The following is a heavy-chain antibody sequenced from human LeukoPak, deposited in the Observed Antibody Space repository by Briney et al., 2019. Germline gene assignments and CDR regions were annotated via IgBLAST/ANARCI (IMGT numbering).Heavy chain of an antibody. CDR3: ARENLKGGAFDI. Sequence: GASVKVSCKASGYTFTSYYMHWVRQAPGQGLEWMGIINPSGGSTSYAQKFQGRATMTRDTSTSTVYMELSSLRSEDTAVYYCARENLKGGAFDIWGQGTMVTVSS. CDR2: INPSGGST. CDR1: GYTFTSYY. V-gene: IGHV1-46*01. J-gene: IGHJ3*02.